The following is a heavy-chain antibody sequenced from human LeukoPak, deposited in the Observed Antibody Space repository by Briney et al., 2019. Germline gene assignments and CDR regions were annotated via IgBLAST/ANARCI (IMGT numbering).Heavy chain of an antibody. CDR1: GGSFSGYY. V-gene: IGHV4-34*01. D-gene: IGHD2-2*01. Sequence: SETLPLTCAVYGGSFSGYYWSWIRQPPGKGLEWIGEINHSGSTNYNPSLKSRVTISVDTSKNQFSLKLSSVTAADTAVCYCARSRRYCSSTSCLNWFDPWGQGTLVTVSS. CDR3: ARSRRYCSSTSCLNWFDP. J-gene: IGHJ5*02. CDR2: INHSGST.